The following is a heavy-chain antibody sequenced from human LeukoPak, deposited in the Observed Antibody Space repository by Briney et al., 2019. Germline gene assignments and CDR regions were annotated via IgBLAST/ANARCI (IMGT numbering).Heavy chain of an antibody. CDR1: GFTFSSYW. Sequence: GGSLRLSCAASGFTFSSYWMSWVCEAPGKGLGRVANIKQDGSEKYYVDSVKGRFTISRDNAKNTLYLQMNSLRAEDTAVYYCARARPGPFDYWGQGTLVTVSS. CDR3: ARARPGPFDY. J-gene: IGHJ4*02. CDR2: IKQDGSEK. V-gene: IGHV3-7*01.